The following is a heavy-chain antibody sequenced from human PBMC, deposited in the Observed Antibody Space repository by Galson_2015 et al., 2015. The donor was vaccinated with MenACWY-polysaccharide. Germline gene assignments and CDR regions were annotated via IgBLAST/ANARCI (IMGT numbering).Heavy chain of an antibody. CDR2: IKGDGSVK. CDR3: ARSLFGEEDAFDT. J-gene: IGHJ3*02. Sequence: SLRLSCAASGFTFSKYWMSWVRQAPGKGLEWVANIKGDGSVKNYVDSVRGRFTISSDDATNSVFLQMSSLTGEDTAVYFCARSLFGEEDAFDTWGQGTMVTVST. CDR1: GFTFSKYW. V-gene: IGHV3-7*01. D-gene: IGHD3-10*02.